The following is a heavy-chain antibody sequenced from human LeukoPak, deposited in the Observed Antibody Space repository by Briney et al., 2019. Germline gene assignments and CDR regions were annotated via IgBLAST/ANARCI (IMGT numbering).Heavy chain of an antibody. D-gene: IGHD3-22*01. CDR3: AGDNYYDSSGYYEENWFDP. J-gene: IGHJ5*02. Sequence: PSETLSLTCTVSGGSISSYYWSWIRQPAGKGLEWIGRIYTSGSTNYNPSLKSRVTMSVDTSKNQFSLKLSSVTAADTAVYYCAGDNYYDSSGYYEENWFDPWGQGTLVTVSS. CDR2: IYTSGST. CDR1: GGSISSYY. V-gene: IGHV4-4*07.